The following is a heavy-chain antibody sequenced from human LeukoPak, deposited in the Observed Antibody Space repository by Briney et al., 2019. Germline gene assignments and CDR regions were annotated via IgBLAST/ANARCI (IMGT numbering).Heavy chain of an antibody. CDR3: SKDWTAVATEQRGYYMDV. CDR2: ISYDGGNN. CDR1: GFTFSSYA. Sequence: GRSLRLSCAASGFTFSSYAMHWVRQAPGKGLEWLAVISYDGGNNFYADSVKGRFTISRDNSKNTLYLHMNSLRTEDTAVYYCSKDWTAVATEQRGYYMDVWGKGTTVTVSS. J-gene: IGHJ6*03. V-gene: IGHV3-30-3*01. D-gene: IGHD5-12*01.